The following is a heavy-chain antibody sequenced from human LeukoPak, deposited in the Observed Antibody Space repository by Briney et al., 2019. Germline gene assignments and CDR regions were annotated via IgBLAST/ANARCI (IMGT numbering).Heavy chain of an antibody. D-gene: IGHD3-16*01. CDR3: TKGYYEPFDS. Sequence: PSETLSPTCSVSGASVSSLHWNWIRQSPGKGLEWIGNIYSPGTTKYNPSLKSRVTLSLDTPKNQFSLRLTSVTAADTAVYFCTKGYYEPFDSWGQGILVTVSS. V-gene: IGHV4-59*02. J-gene: IGHJ4*02. CDR1: GASVSSLH. CDR2: IYSPGTT.